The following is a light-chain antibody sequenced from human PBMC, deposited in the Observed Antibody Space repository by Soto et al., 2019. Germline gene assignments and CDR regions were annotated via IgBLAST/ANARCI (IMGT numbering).Light chain of an antibody. Sequence: EIVMTQSPATLSVSPGERATLSCRASQTVNSNLAWYQKKPGQAPRLLIYGASTRAPGIPARFSGSGSGTEFTLTISSLQSEDFATYYCLQDYNYPPTFGQGTRLEIK. J-gene: IGKJ5*01. CDR2: GAS. CDR3: LQDYNYPPT. CDR1: QTVNSN. V-gene: IGKV3D-15*01.